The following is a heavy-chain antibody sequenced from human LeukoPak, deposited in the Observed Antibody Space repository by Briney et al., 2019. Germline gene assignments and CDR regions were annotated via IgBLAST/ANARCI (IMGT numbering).Heavy chain of an antibody. CDR2: ISYDGSNK. D-gene: IGHD3-10*01. CDR1: GFTFSSYG. CDR3: AKDIGASGELLGY. J-gene: IGHJ4*02. Sequence: GGSLRLSCAASGFTFSSYGMHWVRQAPGKGLEWVAVISYDGSNKYYADSVKGRFTISRDNSKNTLYLQMNSLRTEDTALYYCAKDIGASGELLGYWGQGTLVTVSS. V-gene: IGHV3-30*18.